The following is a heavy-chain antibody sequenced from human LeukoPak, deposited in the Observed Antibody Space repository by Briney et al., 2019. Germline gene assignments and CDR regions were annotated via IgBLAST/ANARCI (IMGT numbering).Heavy chain of an antibody. V-gene: IGHV3-23*01. D-gene: IGHD3-10*01. CDR3: AKFHEPKRGALGY. Sequence: GGSLRLSCAASGFTFSSYAMSWVRQAPGEGLEWVSAISGSGGSTYYADSVKGRFTISRDNSKNTLYLQMNSLRAEDTAVYYCAKFHEPKRGALGYWGQETLVTVSS. CDR2: ISGSGGST. J-gene: IGHJ4*02. CDR1: GFTFSSYA.